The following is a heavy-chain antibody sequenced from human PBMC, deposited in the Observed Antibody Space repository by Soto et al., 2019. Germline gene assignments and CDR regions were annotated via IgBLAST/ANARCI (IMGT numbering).Heavy chain of an antibody. Sequence: SETLSLTCAVYGGSFSGYYWSWIRQPPGTGLEWIGEIHHSGTTNNNPSLKSRVTISVDTSKNQFSLKLSSVTAADTAVYYCARGYPYFDYWGLGGLVTVSS. J-gene: IGHJ4*02. CDR3: ARGYPYFDY. CDR1: GGSFSGYY. D-gene: IGHD2-2*01. V-gene: IGHV4-34*01. CDR2: IHHSGTT.